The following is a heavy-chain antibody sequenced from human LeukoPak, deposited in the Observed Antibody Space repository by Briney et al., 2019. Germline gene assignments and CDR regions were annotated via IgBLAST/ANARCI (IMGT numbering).Heavy chain of an antibody. CDR2: INPYGGST. CDR3: ARGLQDGSGNYYVGFWFDP. D-gene: IGHD3-10*01. J-gene: IGHJ5*02. Sequence: ASVKVSCKTSGYTFTNYYIHWVRQAPGQGLEWMGIINPYGGSTNYAQRFQGRVAMTRDTSTSTVYMELSSLRSEDTAVYYCARGLQDGSGNYYVGFWFDPWGQGTLVTVSS. V-gene: IGHV1-46*01. CDR1: GYTFTNYY.